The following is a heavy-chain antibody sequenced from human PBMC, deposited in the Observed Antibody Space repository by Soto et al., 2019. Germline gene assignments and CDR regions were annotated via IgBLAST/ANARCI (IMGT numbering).Heavy chain of an antibody. CDR1: GFTVSSNY. Sequence: EVQLVESGGGLVQPGGSLRLSCAASGFTVSSNYMSWVRQAPGKGLEWVSVIYSGGSTYYADSVKSRFTISTDNTKNTLNRQMNSQTAEQTAVYYSARDVVPGLYPEYIHHGGKGTLVTVSS. J-gene: IGHJ1*01. D-gene: IGHD3-10*01. CDR2: IYSGGST. V-gene: IGHV3-66*01. CDR3: ARDVVPGLYPEYIHH.